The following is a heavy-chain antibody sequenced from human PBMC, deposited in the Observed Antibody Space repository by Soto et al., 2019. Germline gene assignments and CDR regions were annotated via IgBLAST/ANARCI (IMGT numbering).Heavy chain of an antibody. CDR2: ISGSGGST. Sequence: GVPLRVSCAASGFTFRSYAMSQISQAPGKGLEWVSAISGSGGSTYYADSVKGRFTISRDNPKNTLYLQMNSLRAEDTAVYYCAKDSASGYYYYSGMAVWGKGTTVTVSS. CDR1: GFTFRSYA. V-gene: IGHV3-23*01. D-gene: IGHD6-25*01. CDR3: AKDSASGYYYYSGMAV. J-gene: IGHJ6*04.